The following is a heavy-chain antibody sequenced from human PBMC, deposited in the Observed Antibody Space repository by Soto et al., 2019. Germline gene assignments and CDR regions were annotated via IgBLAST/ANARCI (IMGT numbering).Heavy chain of an antibody. J-gene: IGHJ5*02. CDR2: IYPGDSDA. V-gene: IGHV5-51*01. D-gene: IGHD4-4*01. CDR1: GYRFTSYW. Sequence: GESLKISCKGSGYRFTSYWIAWVRQMPGKGLEWMGIIYPGDSDARYSPSFQGQVTISVDKSISTAYLQWSSLKASDTAIYYCARQLGHDYINNWFDPWGQGTLVTVPS. CDR3: ARQLGHDYINNWFDP.